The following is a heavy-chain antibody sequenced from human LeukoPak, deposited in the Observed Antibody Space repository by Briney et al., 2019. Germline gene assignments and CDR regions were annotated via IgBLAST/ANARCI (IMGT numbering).Heavy chain of an antibody. J-gene: IGHJ2*01. V-gene: IGHV4-39*01. CDR2: IYYSGSS. CDR3: ATRLRWLQLRRDWYFDL. CDR1: GSSISSSSYY. D-gene: IGHD5-24*01. Sequence: SETLSLTCTVSGSSISSSSYYWGWIRQPPGKGLEWIGSIYYSGSSYYNPSLKSRVTISVDTSKNQFSLKLSSVTAADTAVYYCATRLRWLQLRRDWYFDLWGRGTLVTVSS.